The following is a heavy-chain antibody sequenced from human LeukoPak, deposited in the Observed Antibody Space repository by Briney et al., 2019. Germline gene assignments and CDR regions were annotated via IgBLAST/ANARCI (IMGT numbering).Heavy chain of an antibody. V-gene: IGHV3-15*01. CDR1: GFTFSNAW. Sequence: GGSLRLSCAASGFTFSNAWMSWVRQAPGKGLEWVGRIKSKTDGGTTDYAAPVKGRFTISRDDSKNTLYLQMNSLKTEDTAVYYCARDQERHAFDYWGQGTLVTVSS. CDR2: IKSKTDGGTT. CDR3: ARDQERHAFDY. D-gene: IGHD1-1*01. J-gene: IGHJ4*02.